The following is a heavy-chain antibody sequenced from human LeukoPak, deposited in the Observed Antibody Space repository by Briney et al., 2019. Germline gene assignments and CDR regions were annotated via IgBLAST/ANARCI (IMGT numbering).Heavy chain of an antibody. CDR3: ARTHDSSGYD. CDR1: GGTFSSYA. CDR2: ISAYNGNT. J-gene: IGHJ4*02. Sequence: ASVKVSCKASGGTFSSYAISWVRQAPGQGLEWMGWISAYNGNTNYAQKLQGRVTMTTDTSTSTAYMELRSLRSDDTAVYYCARTHDSSGYDWGQGTLVTVSS. D-gene: IGHD3-22*01. V-gene: IGHV1-18*01.